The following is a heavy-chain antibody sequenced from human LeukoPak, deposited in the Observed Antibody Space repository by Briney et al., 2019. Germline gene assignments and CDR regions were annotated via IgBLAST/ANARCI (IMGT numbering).Heavy chain of an antibody. CDR2: IYYSGST. Sequence: SETLSLTCTVSGGSISSYYWSWLRQPPGKGLEWIGYIYYSGSTNYNPSLKSRVTISVDTSKNQFSLKLSSVTAADTAVYYCARLTYDYVWGSYLRFDPWGQGTLVTVSS. V-gene: IGHV4-59*08. J-gene: IGHJ5*02. CDR1: GGSISSYY. D-gene: IGHD3-16*02. CDR3: ARLTYDYVWGSYLRFDP.